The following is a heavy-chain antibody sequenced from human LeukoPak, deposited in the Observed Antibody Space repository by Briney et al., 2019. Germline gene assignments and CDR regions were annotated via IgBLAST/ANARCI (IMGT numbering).Heavy chain of an antibody. D-gene: IGHD3-16*02. CDR1: GFTFSTYG. V-gene: IGHV3-23*01. CDR2: LSGSGSFT. Sequence: GGSLRLSCAASGFTFSTYGMSWGRQAPGKGLEWVASLSGSGSFTSHADSVKGRFTISRDNSWNTVYLQMNSLRDEDTAVYYCARERDWGSNRYLGYFDHWGQGTLVTVSS. J-gene: IGHJ4*02. CDR3: ARERDWGSNRYLGYFDH.